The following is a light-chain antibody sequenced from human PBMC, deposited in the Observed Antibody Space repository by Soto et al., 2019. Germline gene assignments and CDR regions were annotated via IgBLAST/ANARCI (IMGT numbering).Light chain of an antibody. CDR3: EHFNSYPFS. J-gene: IGKJ4*01. Sequence: AIQLTQSPSSLSASVGDRVTITCRASQGISSALAWYQQKPGKAPKLLIYDASSLEGGVPSRFSGTGSLTDFTLTISSLQPEDFATYYCEHFNSYPFSFGGGNKVEIK. CDR1: QGISSA. V-gene: IGKV1-13*02. CDR2: DAS.